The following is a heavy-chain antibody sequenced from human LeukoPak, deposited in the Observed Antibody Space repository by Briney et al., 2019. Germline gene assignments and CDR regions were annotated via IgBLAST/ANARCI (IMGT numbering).Heavy chain of an antibody. D-gene: IGHD3-9*01. J-gene: IGHJ4*02. V-gene: IGHV3-20*04. CDR2: INWNGGST. Sequence: GGSLRLPCAASGFTFDDYGMSWVRQAPGKGLEWVSGINWNGGSTGYADSVKGRFTISRDNAKNSLYLQMNSLRAEDTAVYYCARDTGPGLFDYWGQGTLVTVSS. CDR1: GFTFDDYG. CDR3: ARDTGPGLFDY.